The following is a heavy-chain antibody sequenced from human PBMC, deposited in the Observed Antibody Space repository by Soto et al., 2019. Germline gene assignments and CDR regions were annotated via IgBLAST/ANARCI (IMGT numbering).Heavy chain of an antibody. V-gene: IGHV4-39*01. D-gene: IGHD6-13*01. Sequence: QLQLQESGPGLVKPSETLSLTCTVSGGSISSSSYYWGWIRQPPGKGLEWIGSIYYSGSTYYNPSLKSRVTISVDTSKNQFSLKLSSVTAADTAVYYCARPGAAAPDDAFDIWGQGTMVTVSS. CDR3: ARPGAAAPDDAFDI. J-gene: IGHJ3*02. CDR2: IYYSGST. CDR1: GGSISSSSYY.